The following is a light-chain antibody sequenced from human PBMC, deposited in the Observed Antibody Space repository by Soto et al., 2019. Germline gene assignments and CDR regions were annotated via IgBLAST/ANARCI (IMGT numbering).Light chain of an antibody. Sequence: EIEMTQSPATLSLAPGERVTLSCRASESVSTNLAWYQQKAGQAPRLLIYGASTRATGIPARFSGSGSGTEFTLTISSLQSEDFASYYCQQYNSYPITFGQGTRLEIK. CDR3: QQYNSYPIT. CDR2: GAS. J-gene: IGKJ5*01. CDR1: ESVSTN. V-gene: IGKV3-15*01.